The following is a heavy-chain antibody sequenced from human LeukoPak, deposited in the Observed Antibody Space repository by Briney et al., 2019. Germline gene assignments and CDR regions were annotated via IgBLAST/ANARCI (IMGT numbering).Heavy chain of an antibody. D-gene: IGHD6-19*01. CDR3: AKDVYKQWLVRLAYYYYGMDV. J-gene: IGHJ6*02. Sequence: PGGSLRLSCAAPGFTFSSYGMHWVRQAPGKGLEWVAVISYDGSNKYYADSVKGRFTISRDNSKTTLYLQMNSLRAEDTAVYYCAKDVYKQWLVRLAYYYYGMDVWGQGTTVTVSS. CDR2: ISYDGSNK. CDR1: GFTFSSYG. V-gene: IGHV3-30*18.